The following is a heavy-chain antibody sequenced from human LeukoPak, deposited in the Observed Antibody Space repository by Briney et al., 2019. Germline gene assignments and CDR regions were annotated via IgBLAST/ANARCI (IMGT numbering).Heavy chain of an antibody. Sequence: GASVKVSCKASGYTFTSYGISWVRQAPGQGLEWMGWISAYNGNTNYAQKLQGRVTMTTDTSTSTAYKELRSLRSDDTAVYYCARGVVVTAIRYYYYGMDVWGQGTTVTVSS. V-gene: IGHV1-18*01. CDR3: ARGVVVTAIRYYYYGMDV. J-gene: IGHJ6*02. CDR2: ISAYNGNT. D-gene: IGHD2-21*02. CDR1: GYTFTSYG.